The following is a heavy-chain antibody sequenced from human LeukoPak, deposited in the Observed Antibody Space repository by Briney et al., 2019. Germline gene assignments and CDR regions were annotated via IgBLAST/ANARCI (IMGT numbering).Heavy chain of an antibody. V-gene: IGHV1-18*01. J-gene: IGHJ5*02. CDR1: GYTFTSYG. Sequence: ASVKVSCKASGYTFTSYGISWVRQAPGQGLEWMGWISAYNGNTNYAQKLQGRVTMTTDTSTSTAYMELRSLRSDDTAVYYCARFRNDYGDYVGVFWFDPWGQGTLVTVSS. D-gene: IGHD4-17*01. CDR3: ARFRNDYGDYVGVFWFDP. CDR2: ISAYNGNT.